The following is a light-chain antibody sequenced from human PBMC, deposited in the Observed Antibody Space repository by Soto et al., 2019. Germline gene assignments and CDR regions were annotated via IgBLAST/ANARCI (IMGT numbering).Light chain of an antibody. J-gene: IGKJ5*01. CDR3: QQRHMWPIT. Sequence: EVVLTQSPVTLSLSPGARATLSCRASQSFRGLLAWYQQQPGQAPRLLIYDAYNRATGIPPRFSGSGSGTDFTLTISSLEPEDSAVYYCQQRHMWPITFGQGTRLEIK. V-gene: IGKV3-11*01. CDR1: QSFRGL. CDR2: DAY.